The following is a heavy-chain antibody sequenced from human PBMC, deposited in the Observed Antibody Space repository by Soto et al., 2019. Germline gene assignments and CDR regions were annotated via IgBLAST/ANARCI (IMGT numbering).Heavy chain of an antibody. CDR2: INWNGGST. V-gene: IGHV3-20*04. J-gene: IGHJ4*02. CDR1: EFSFDEYG. CDR3: ARTYCSSTSCYAFDY. Sequence: GGSARLSCAAPEFSFDEYGMSWVRQAPGKKLEWVSGINWNGGSTGYADSVKGRFTISRDNAKNSLYLQMNSLRAEDTALYYCARTYCSSTSCYAFDYWGQGTLVTVSS. D-gene: IGHD2-2*01.